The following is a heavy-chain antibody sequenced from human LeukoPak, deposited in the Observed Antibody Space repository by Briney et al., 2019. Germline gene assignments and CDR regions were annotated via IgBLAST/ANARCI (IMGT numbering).Heavy chain of an antibody. CDR1: GASITTSY. CDR3: ARGPVTTGYFAY. V-gene: IGHV4-59*01. J-gene: IGHJ4*02. D-gene: IGHD4-17*01. Sequence: SETLSLTCTVSGASITTSYWSWIRQPPGNGLEWIGYIYYSGGTNYNPSLKSRVTISVDTSKNQFSLKLSSVTAAGTAVYFCARGPVTTGYFAYWGQGTLVTVSS. CDR2: IYYSGGT.